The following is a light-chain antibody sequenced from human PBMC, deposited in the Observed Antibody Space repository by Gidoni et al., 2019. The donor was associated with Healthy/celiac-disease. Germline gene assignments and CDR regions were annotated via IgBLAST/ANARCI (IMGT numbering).Light chain of an antibody. CDR1: SSDVGGYNY. Sequence: QSALPQPRSVSGSPGQSVTISCTGTSSDVGGYNYVSWYQQHPGKAPKLMIYDVSKRPSGVPDRFSGAKSGNTASLTISGLQAEDEADYYCCAYAGSYTWVFGGGTKLTGL. CDR3: CAYAGSYTWV. CDR2: DVS. V-gene: IGLV2-11*01. J-gene: IGLJ3*02.